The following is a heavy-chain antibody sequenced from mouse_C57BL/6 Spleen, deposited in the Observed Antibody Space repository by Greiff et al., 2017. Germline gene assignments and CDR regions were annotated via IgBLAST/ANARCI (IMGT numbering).Heavy chain of an antibody. V-gene: IGHV1-15*01. CDR2: IDPETGGT. Sequence: QVQLQQSGAELVRPGASVTLSCNASGYTITDYEMHWVKQTPVHGLEWIGAIDPETGGTAYNQKFKGKAILTADKSSSTAYMELHSLTSEDYAVYYCTRSHGFDYWGQGTTLTVSS. CDR1: GYTITDYE. CDR3: TRSHGFDY. J-gene: IGHJ2*01. D-gene: IGHD1-1*02.